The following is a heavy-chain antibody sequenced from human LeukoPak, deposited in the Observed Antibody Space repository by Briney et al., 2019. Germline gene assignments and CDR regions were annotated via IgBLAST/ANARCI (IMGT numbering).Heavy chain of an antibody. Sequence: GGSLRLSCAASGFTFSSYSMNWVRQAPGKGLEWVSSISSSSSYIYYADSVKGRFTNSRDNSKNTLYLQMSSLRADDTAVYYCAKTMGAIDHDYWGQGTLVIVSS. CDR3: AKTMGAIDHDY. D-gene: IGHD1-26*01. J-gene: IGHJ4*02. CDR2: ISSSSSYI. CDR1: GFTFSSYS. V-gene: IGHV3-21*04.